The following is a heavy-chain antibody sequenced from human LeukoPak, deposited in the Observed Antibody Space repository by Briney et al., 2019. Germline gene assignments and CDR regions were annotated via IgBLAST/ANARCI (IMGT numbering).Heavy chain of an antibody. J-gene: IGHJ5*02. V-gene: IGHV4-61*02. Sequence: PSETLSLTCTVSGGSISSGSYFWTWIRQPAGKGLEWIGRIYTTGDTHYNPSLKSRVAISVDTSKNQFSLKLSSVTAADTAVYYCARAIAAADPTPYNWFDPWGQGTLVTVSS. CDR1: GGSISSGSYF. CDR2: IYTTGDT. D-gene: IGHD6-13*01. CDR3: ARAIAAADPTPYNWFDP.